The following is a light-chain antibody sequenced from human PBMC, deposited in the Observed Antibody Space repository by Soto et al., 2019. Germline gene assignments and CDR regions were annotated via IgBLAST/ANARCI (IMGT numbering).Light chain of an antibody. CDR3: QQYSGSPRT. CDR2: DAS. J-gene: IGKJ2*02. Sequence: EIVLTQSPDTLSLPPGERATLSCRASQTVSNNYLAWYQQKPGQAPRLLIYDASSRATGIPDRFSGRGSGTDFTLTISRLEPEDFAVYYCQQYSGSPRTLGQGTKLEIK. CDR1: QTVSNNY. V-gene: IGKV3-20*01.